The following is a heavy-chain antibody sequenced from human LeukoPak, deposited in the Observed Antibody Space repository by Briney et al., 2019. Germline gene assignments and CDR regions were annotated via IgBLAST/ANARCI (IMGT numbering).Heavy chain of an antibody. CDR3: ARELQDILTGYAFDY. CDR1: GYTFTSYY. CDR2: INPSGGST. Sequence: ASVKVSCKASGYTFTSYYMHWVRQAPGQGLEWMGIINPSGGSTSYAQKFQGRVTMTRDTSTSTVYMELSSLRPEDTAVYYCARELQDILTGYAFDYWGQGTMVTVSS. J-gene: IGHJ4*02. V-gene: IGHV1-46*01. D-gene: IGHD3-9*01.